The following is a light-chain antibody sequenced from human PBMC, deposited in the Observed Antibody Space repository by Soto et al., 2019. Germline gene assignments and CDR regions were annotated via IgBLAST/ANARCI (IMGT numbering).Light chain of an antibody. CDR3: SSFTANRIYV. CDR2: GVT. CDR1: HNDIGTYDY. J-gene: IGLJ1*01. V-gene: IGLV2-14*03. Sequence: QSALTQPTSVSGSPGPSITISCTGNHNDIGTYDYVSWYQQHPGRAPRLLIHGVTTRPSGISGRFSASKSGLTASLTISGLQPEDEADYYCSSFTANRIYVVGPGTKLTVL.